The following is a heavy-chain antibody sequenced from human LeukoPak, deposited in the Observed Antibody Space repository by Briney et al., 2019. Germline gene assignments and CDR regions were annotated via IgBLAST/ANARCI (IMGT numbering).Heavy chain of an antibody. CDR2: IYYSGST. V-gene: IGHV4-59*01. CDR3: ARDRDGYNNYYGMDV. J-gene: IGHJ6*02. Sequence: SETLSHTCTVSGGSISSYYWSWIWQPPGKGLEWIGYIYYSGSTNYNPSLKSRVTISVDTSKNQFSLKLSSVTAADTAVYYCARDRDGYNNYYGMDVWGQGTTVTVSS. D-gene: IGHD5-24*01. CDR1: GGSISSYY.